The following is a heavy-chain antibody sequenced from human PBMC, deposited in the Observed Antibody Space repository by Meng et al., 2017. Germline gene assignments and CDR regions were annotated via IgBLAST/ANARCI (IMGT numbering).Heavy chain of an antibody. CDR3: ARGPLVHQYFDY. CDR1: GGSLSGYY. CDR2: INHSGST. D-gene: IGHD6-13*01. J-gene: IGHJ4*02. V-gene: IGHV4-34*01. Sequence: QVQRKQWGAGLLKPSETLSLTCAVYGGSLSGYYWSWIRQPPGKGLEWIGEINHSGSTNYNPSLKSRVTISVDTSKNQFSLKLSSVTAADTAVYYCARGPLVHQYFDYWGQGTLVTVSS.